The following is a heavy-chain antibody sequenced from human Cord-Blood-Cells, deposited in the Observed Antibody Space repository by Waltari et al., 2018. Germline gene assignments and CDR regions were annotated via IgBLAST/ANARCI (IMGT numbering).Heavy chain of an antibody. J-gene: IGHJ4*02. CDR2: IYTSGAT. D-gene: IGHD3-3*01. Sequence: QVQLQESGPGLVKPSQTLSLTCTVSGGSISSGSYYWSWIRQPAGKGLEWIGYIYTSGATSYNPSLRSRVTISVDTSKNQFSLKLSSVTAADTAVYYCARAPHTYYDFWSGYYPFTFDYWGQGTLVTVSS. CDR1: GGSISSGSYY. CDR3: ARAPHTYYDFWSGYYPFTFDY. V-gene: IGHV4-61*09.